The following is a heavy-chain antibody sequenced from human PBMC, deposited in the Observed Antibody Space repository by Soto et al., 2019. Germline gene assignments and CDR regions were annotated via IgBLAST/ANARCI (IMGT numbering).Heavy chain of an antibody. J-gene: IGHJ6*02. CDR1: GFTFRTYP. Sequence: PGGSLRLSCAASGFTFRTYPIHWVRQAPGKGLEWVSLLLSDGSSQFYGDSVKGRFTISRDNSKNTLFLQMNSLTPDDTATYYCARGGGRNPFGVAGYYDGMDVWGQGTTVTVSS. D-gene: IGHD3-3*01. CDR2: LLSDGSSQ. CDR3: ARGGGRNPFGVAGYYDGMDV. V-gene: IGHV3-30-3*01.